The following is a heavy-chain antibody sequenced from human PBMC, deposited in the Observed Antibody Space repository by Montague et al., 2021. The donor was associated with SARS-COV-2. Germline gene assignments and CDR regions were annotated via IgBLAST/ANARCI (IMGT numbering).Heavy chain of an antibody. J-gene: IGHJ6*02. CDR3: TSGREGNYNVMDV. CDR1: GDSVSSNSAT. D-gene: IGHD1-1*01. Sequence: CAISGDSVSSNSATWNWVRQSPSRGREWLGRTYYRSKWYNDYAVSVRCRVTINPDTSKNQFSLQLNSVTPEDTAIYYCTSGREGNYNVMDVWGQGTTVTVSS. CDR2: TYYRSKWYN. V-gene: IGHV6-1*01.